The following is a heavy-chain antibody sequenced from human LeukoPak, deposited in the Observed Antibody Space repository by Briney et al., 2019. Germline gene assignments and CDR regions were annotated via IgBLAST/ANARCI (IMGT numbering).Heavy chain of an antibody. Sequence: ASLRLSCKASGYIFNDYDINWVRQASGPGFEWLGWVIPNSGNTAYAQNFQDRVTITRNCSTDTAYLELSSLRSEDTAVYYCARGDYGDTGTAFDIWGHGTMVIVSS. D-gene: IGHD4-17*01. V-gene: IGHV1-8*03. CDR2: VIPNSGNT. J-gene: IGHJ3*02. CDR3: ARGDYGDTGTAFDI. CDR1: GYIFNDYD.